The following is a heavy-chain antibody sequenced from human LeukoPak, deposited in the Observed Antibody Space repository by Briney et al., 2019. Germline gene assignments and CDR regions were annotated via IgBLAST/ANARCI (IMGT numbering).Heavy chain of an antibody. CDR3: ARVEEMATHRRFDY. CDR1: GGSISSGGYY. D-gene: IGHD5-24*01. J-gene: IGHJ4*02. CDR2: IYYSGST. V-gene: IGHV4-31*03. Sequence: SVTLSLTCTVSGGSISSGGYYWSWIRQHPGKGLEWIGYIYYSGSTYYNPSLKSRVTISVDTSKNQFSLKLSSVTAADTAVYYCARVEEMATHRRFDYWGQGTLVTVSS.